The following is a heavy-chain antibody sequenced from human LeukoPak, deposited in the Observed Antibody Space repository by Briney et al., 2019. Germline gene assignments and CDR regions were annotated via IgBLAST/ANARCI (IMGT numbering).Heavy chain of an antibody. Sequence: PGGSLRLSCAASGLTFSEYGLHGVRPAPGKGKDWVALIWHDGSNKYYADSVMGRFTISSDNSKNTLYLQMNSLRAEDTAMYYCAKDGDAYTEFYYYYMDVWGKGTTVTVSS. J-gene: IGHJ6*03. CDR1: GLTFSEYG. CDR2: IWHDGSNK. V-gene: IGHV3-33*06. D-gene: IGHD5-24*01. CDR3: AKDGDAYTEFYYYYMDV.